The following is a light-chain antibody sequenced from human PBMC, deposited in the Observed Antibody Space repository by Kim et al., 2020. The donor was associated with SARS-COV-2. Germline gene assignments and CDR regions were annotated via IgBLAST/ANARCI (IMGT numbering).Light chain of an antibody. CDR3: QSDDATSAV. J-gene: IGLJ7*01. Sequence: VNAATLSCARSSGAIADNYVQWYQHRPGSSPTTEIFANNRRPSGVPDRFSGSIDSSSNSASLPISGLKTEDEADYYCQSDDATSAVFGGGTQLTVL. CDR2: ANN. V-gene: IGLV6-57*01. CDR1: SGAIADNY.